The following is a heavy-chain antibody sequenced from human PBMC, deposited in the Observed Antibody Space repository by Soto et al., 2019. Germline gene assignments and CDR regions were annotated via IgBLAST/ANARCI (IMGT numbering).Heavy chain of an antibody. J-gene: IGHJ6*02. D-gene: IGHD2-15*01. CDR1: GFTFSDYY. Sequence: QVQLVESGGGLVKPGGSLRLSCAASGFTFSDYYMSWIRQAPGKGLEWVSYISSSGSTIYYADSVKGRFTISRNNAKNSLYLQMNSLGAEDTAVYFCVVAAADYYYYGLDVWGQGTTVTVSS. CDR2: ISSSGSTI. V-gene: IGHV3-11*01. CDR3: VVAAADYYYYGLDV.